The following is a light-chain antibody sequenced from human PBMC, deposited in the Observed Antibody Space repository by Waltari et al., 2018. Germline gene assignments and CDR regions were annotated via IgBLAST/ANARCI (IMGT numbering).Light chain of an antibody. Sequence: SYVLTQPPSVSVAPGQTARITCGGNNIGSKSVHWYQQKPGQAPVLVVDDDSDRPSGIAGRFSGSNSGNTATLTISRVEAGDEADYDCQVWDSSSDHPVFGGGTKLTVL. J-gene: IGLJ3*02. CDR1: NIGSKS. CDR3: QVWDSSSDHPV. CDR2: DDS. V-gene: IGLV3-21*02.